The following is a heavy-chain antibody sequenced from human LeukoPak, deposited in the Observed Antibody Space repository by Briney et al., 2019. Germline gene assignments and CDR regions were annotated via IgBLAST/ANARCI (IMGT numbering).Heavy chain of an antibody. J-gene: IGHJ6*02. D-gene: IGHD3-10*01. CDR2: IDFSGRTI. Sequence: GGSLRLSCAASGFTLSSFEMNWVRQAPGKGLECVSYIDFSGRTIYYAASVKGRFTISRDNAKNSLYLQMNSLRDEDTAVYFCAKVIRGGYGMDVWGQGTTVTVSS. CDR3: AKVIRGGYGMDV. V-gene: IGHV3-48*03. CDR1: GFTLSSFE.